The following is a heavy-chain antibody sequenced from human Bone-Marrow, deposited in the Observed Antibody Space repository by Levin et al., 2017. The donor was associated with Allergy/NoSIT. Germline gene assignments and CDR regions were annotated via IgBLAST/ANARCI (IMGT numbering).Heavy chain of an antibody. CDR2: IKEDGSKK. CDR3: VRDGRYCTSDNCWGDAFDI. D-gene: IGHD2-2*01. J-gene: IGHJ3*02. Sequence: PGGSLRLSCAASGFTFNDYWMTWVRQTPGKGLEWVANIKEDGSKKYYVDSVRGRFTISRDNAKQSLDLQMNGLRVEDTAVYYCVRDGRYCTSDNCWGDAFDIWGQGTVVTVSS. CDR1: GFTFNDYW. V-gene: IGHV3-7*03.